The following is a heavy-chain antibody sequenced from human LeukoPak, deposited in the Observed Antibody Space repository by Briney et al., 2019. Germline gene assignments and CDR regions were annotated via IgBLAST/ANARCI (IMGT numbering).Heavy chain of an antibody. CDR2: INSDGSSA. Sequence: GGSLRLSCAAPGFTFSSYWMHWVRQAPGKGLVWVSRINSDGSSASYADSVKGRFTISRDNAKNTLYLQMNSLRAEDTAVYFCAKAGSLDIAARQNYWGQGTLVTVSS. D-gene: IGHD6-6*01. J-gene: IGHJ4*02. CDR1: GFTFSSYW. V-gene: IGHV3-74*01. CDR3: AKAGSLDIAARQNY.